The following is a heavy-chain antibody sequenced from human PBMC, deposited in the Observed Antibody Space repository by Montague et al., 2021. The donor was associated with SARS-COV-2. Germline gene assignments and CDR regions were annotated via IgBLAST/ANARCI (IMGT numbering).Heavy chain of an antibody. CDR1: GGSISSYY. CDR3: ARVDVDTAMVYYFDY. J-gene: IGHJ4*02. Sequence: SETLSLTCTVSGGSISSYYWSWIRQPPGKGLEWIGYIYYSGSTNYNPSLKSRVTISVDTSKNQFSLKLSSVTAADTAVYYCARVDVDTAMVYYFDYWGQGTLVTVSS. CDR2: IYYSGST. D-gene: IGHD5-18*01. V-gene: IGHV4-59*01.